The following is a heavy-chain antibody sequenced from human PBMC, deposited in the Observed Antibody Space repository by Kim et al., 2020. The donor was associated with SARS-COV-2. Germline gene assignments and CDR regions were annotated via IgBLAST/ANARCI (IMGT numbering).Heavy chain of an antibody. CDR3: ARETGGRITMIVVVTPFDY. V-gene: IGHV1-2*02. J-gene: IGHJ4*02. CDR1: GYTFTGYY. CDR2: INPNSGGT. D-gene: IGHD3-22*01. Sequence: ASVKVSCKASGYTFTGYYMHWVRQAPGQGLEWMGWINPNSGGTNYAQKFQGRVTMTRDTSISTAYMELSRLRSDDTAVYYCARETGGRITMIVVVTPFDYWGQGTLVTVSS.